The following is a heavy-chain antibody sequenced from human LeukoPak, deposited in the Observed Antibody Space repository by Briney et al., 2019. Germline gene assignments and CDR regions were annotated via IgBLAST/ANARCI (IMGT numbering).Heavy chain of an antibody. CDR1: GFTVSSNY. Sequence: GGSLRLSCAASGFTVSSNYMSWVRQAPGKGREWVSVIYSGGSTYYADSVKGRFTISRDNSKNTLYLQMNSLRAEDTAVYYCARGTYYYDSSGYYFTWGQGTLVTVSS. CDR3: ARGTYYYDSSGYYFT. CDR2: IYSGGST. V-gene: IGHV3-53*01. D-gene: IGHD3-22*01. J-gene: IGHJ5*02.